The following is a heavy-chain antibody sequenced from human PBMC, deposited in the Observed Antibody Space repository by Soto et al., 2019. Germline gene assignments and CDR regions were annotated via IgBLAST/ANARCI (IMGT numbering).Heavy chain of an antibody. CDR1: GYTFSTFD. D-gene: IGHD3-3*01. J-gene: IGHJ6*02. CDR2: MDPRNGNT. Sequence: QVQLVQSGAEVKKPGASVKVSCKASGYTFSTFDINWVRQAPGQGLEWVGWMDPRNGNTGYAEKFKGRVTMTGNIALSTGYMELSSLRSEETAVYYCARVLGDFRRTSGVFLYVMVFWGQGTTVTVS. CDR3: ARVLGDFRRTSGVFLYVMVF. V-gene: IGHV1-8*01.